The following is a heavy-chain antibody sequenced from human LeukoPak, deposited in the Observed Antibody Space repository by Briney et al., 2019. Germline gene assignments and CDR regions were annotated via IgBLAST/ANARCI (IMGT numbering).Heavy chain of an antibody. CDR1: GYSFTNYW. D-gene: IGHD1-26*01. CDR2: IYPGDSDT. Sequence: GESLKISCKGSGYSFTNYWIGWVRQMPGKGLEWMGIIYPGDSDTRYSPSFQGQVTMSADKSIFTAYLQWSSLKATDTAMYYCATLRNSGFDYWGQGTLVTVSS. J-gene: IGHJ4*02. CDR3: ATLRNSGFDY. V-gene: IGHV5-51*01.